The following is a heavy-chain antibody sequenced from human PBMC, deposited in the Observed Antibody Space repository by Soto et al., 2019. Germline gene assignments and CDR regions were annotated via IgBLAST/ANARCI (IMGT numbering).Heavy chain of an antibody. V-gene: IGHV1-18*01. Sequence: ASAKVCCKACCYTFTSYGIRLLRHSPGQGLEWMGWISAYNGNTNYAQKLQGRVTMTTDTSTSTAYMELRSLRSDDTAVYYCARAALIAAAGYWYFDIWGRGTLVTVSS. CDR3: ARAALIAAAGYWYFDI. CDR2: ISAYNGNT. D-gene: IGHD6-13*01. CDR1: CYTFTSYG. J-gene: IGHJ2*01.